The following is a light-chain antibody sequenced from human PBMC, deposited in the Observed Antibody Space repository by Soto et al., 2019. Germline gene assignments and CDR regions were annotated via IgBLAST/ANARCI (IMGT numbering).Light chain of an antibody. J-gene: IGKJ1*01. CDR2: RTS. CDR3: KQYDSSPRT. CDR1: QSVSSSY. V-gene: IGKV3-20*01. Sequence: EIVLTQSPGTLSLSPGERATLSCRASQSVSSSYLAWYQQKPGQAPRLLIYRTSNRATGIPDRFSGSGSGTDFTLTISRLEPEDFTVYWCKQYDSSPRTFGQGTKVEIK.